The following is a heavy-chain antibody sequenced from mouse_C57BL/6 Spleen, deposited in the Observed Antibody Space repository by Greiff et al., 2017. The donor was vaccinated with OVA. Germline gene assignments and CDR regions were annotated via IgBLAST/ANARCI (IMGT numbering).Heavy chain of an antibody. CDR2: IDPSDSYT. CDR1: GYTFTSYW. CDR3: ARAPNYYGSSYYFDY. D-gene: IGHD1-1*01. J-gene: IGHJ2*01. Sequence: QVQLKQPGAELVMPGASVKLSCKASGYTFTSYWMHWVKQRPGQGLEWIGEIDPSDSYTTYNQKFKGKSTLTVDKSSSTAYMQLSSLTSEDSAVYYCARAPNYYGSSYYFDYWGQGTTLTVSS. V-gene: IGHV1-69*01.